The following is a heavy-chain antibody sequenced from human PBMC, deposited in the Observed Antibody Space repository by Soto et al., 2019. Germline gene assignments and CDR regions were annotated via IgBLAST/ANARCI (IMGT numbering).Heavy chain of an antibody. CDR1: GFTFSSYA. D-gene: IGHD3-16*01. CDR3: ATLQSEVGYYYYGMDV. J-gene: IGHJ6*02. V-gene: IGHV3-23*01. CDR2: ISGSGGST. Sequence: VSLRLSCAASGFTFSSYAMSWVRQAPGKGLERVSAISGSGGSTYYADSVKGRFTISRDNSKNTLYLQMNSLRAEDTAVYYCATLQSEVGYYYYGMDVWGQGTTVTVSS.